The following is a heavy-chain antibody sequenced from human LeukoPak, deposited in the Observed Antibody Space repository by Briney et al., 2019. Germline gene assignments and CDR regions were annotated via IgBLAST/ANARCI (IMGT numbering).Heavy chain of an antibody. V-gene: IGHV3-21*01. J-gene: IGHJ6*04. CDR3: AELGIAMIGGV. CDR1: GVTFSSYS. D-gene: IGHD3-10*02. CDR2: ISSSSSYI. Sequence: GGSLTLSCAASGVTFSSYSMNWVRQAPGKGLEWVASISSSSSYIYYADSVKGRFTISRDNAKNSLYLQMNSLRAEDTAVYYCAELGIAMIGGVWGKGTTVTISS.